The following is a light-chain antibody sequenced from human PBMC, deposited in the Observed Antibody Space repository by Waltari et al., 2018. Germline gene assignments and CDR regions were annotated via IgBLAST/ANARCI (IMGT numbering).Light chain of an antibody. V-gene: IGKV4-1*01. CDR3: QQYYSDPWT. CDR2: WAS. CDR1: QSVLYRSNNKNY. Sequence: EIVMTQSPDSLAVSLRETAPLNCKSSQSVLYRSNNKNYLAWYQQRPGQPPKLLIYWASTRESGVPDRFSGSGSGTDFTLIISSLQAEDVAVYYCQQYYSDPWTFGQGTKVEIK. J-gene: IGKJ1*01.